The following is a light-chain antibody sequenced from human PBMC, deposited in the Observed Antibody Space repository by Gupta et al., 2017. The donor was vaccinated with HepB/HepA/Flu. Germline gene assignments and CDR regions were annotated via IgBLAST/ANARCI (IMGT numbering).Light chain of an antibody. J-gene: IGKJ3*01. CDR2: WSS. CDR1: QRLSDSSNSKKH. Sequence: DFVMTQSPDSLAVSLGERATINCKSSQRLSDSSNSKKHLAWYQQKPGQPPKLIISWSSTREYGVPDRFSGSGSVTDFTLTSSRRQTEDVAVYYLQQDYSTTSFGHGTKVEI. CDR3: QQDYSTTS. V-gene: IGKV4-1*01.